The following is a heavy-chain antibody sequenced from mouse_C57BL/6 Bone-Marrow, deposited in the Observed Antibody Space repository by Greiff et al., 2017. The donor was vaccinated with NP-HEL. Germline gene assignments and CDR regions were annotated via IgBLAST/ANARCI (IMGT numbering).Heavy chain of an antibody. CDR2: ISSGGDYI. CDR1: GFTFSSYA. V-gene: IGHV5-9-1*02. D-gene: IGHD1-1*01. Sequence: DVMLVESGEGLVKPGGSLKLSCAASGFTFSSYAMSWVRQTPEKRLEWVAYISSGGDYIYYADTVKGRFTISRDNARNTLYLQMSSLKSEDTAMYYCTRISTVVRYAMDYWGQGTSVTVSS. CDR3: TRISTVVRYAMDY. J-gene: IGHJ4*01.